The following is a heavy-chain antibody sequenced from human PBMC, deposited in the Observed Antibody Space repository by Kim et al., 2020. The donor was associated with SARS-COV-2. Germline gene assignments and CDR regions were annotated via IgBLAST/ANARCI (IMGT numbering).Heavy chain of an antibody. J-gene: IGHJ6*02. D-gene: IGHD3-10*01. CDR3: GRDLVSGYYGMDV. Sequence: YYADSVNSRFTISRDNSKNPQYLQMDSLRAEDTAVYYCGRDLVSGYYGMDVWGQGTTVTVSS. V-gene: IGHV3-33*01.